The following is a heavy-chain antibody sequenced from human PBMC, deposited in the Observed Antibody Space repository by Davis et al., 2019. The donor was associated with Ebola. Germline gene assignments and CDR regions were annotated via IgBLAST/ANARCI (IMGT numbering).Heavy chain of an antibody. CDR3: ARSDQ. CDR1: GFTFSDYP. D-gene: IGHD2-21*01. Sequence: GESMKISCAASGFTFSDYPMTWIRQSSGKGLEWVSTIGVNAVETFYADSVKGRFTISRDNAKNSLYLQMNSLRAEDTAVYYCARSDQWGQGTLVTVSS. J-gene: IGHJ4*02. V-gene: IGHV3-21*01. CDR2: IGVNAVET.